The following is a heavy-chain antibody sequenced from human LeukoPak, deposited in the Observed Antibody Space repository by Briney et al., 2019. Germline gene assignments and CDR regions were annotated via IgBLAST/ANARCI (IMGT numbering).Heavy chain of an antibody. CDR1: GGSISSGGDY. J-gene: IGHJ5*02. CDR3: ARGRYYDILTGYYKSYWFDP. V-gene: IGHV4-30-2*01. D-gene: IGHD3-9*01. Sequence: PSQPLSLTCTVSGGSISSGGDYWSWIRQHPGKGLEWIGHICHSGSTYYNPSLKSPVTISVDSSKNQFYLKLSSVIAADTAVYYCARGRYYDILTGYYKSYWFDPWGQGTLVTVSS. CDR2: ICHSGST.